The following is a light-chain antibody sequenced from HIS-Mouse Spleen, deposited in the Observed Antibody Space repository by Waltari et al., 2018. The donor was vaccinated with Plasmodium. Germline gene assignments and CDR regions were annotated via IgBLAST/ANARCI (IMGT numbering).Light chain of an antibody. CDR2: GAS. J-gene: IGKJ3*01. CDR1: QSVSSN. CDR3: QQYNNWSFT. V-gene: IGKV3-15*01. Sequence: EIVMTQYPATLSVSPWERASLSCRASQSVSSNLAWYQQTPGQAPRLLIYGASTRATGIPARFSGSGSGTEFTLTISSLQSEDFAVYYCQQYNNWSFTFGPGTKVDIK.